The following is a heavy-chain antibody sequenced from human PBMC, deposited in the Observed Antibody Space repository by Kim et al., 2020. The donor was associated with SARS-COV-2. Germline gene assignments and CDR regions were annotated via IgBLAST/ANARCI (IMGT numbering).Heavy chain of an antibody. CDR1: AGSISSSSFY. V-gene: IGHV4-39*01. J-gene: IGHJ5*02. CDR3: ARLFYTGSYTNWFDP. D-gene: IGHD1-26*01. Sequence: SETLSLTCTVSAGSISSSSFYWGWIRQPPGKGPEWIGSIYYSGTTYYNLSLKSRVTISIDTSKNQFSLNLSSVTAADTAVYYCARLFYTGSYTNWFDPWAREPWSPSPQ. CDR2: IYYSGTT.